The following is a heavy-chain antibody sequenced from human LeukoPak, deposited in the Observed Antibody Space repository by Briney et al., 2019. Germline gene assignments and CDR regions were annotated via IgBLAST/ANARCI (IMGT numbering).Heavy chain of an antibody. V-gene: IGHV3-48*04. CDR3: ARTDYYDGMNYFDY. D-gene: IGHD3-22*01. CDR1: GFTFSSYS. Sequence: GGSLRLSCAASGFTFSSYSMNWVRQAPGKGLEWVSYISSSGSTIYYADSVKGRFTISRDSAKNSLYLQMNSLRAEDTAVYYCARTDYYDGMNYFDYWGQGTLVTVSS. J-gene: IGHJ4*02. CDR2: ISSSGSTI.